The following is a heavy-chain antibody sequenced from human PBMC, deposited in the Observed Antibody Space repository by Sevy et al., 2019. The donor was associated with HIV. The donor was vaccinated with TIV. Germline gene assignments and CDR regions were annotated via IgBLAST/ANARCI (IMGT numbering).Heavy chain of an antibody. CDR3: AKDHYDYRTGYYGSDGMDL. V-gene: IGHV3-30*02. CDR1: GFRFSDYG. CDR2: IRFDGSMK. J-gene: IGHJ6*01. Sequence: GGSLRLSCAASGFRFSDYGMHWVRQAPGKGLEWVSLIRFDGSMKYIADSVKGRFTISRDKVKDTLYLQMNSLRPEDTAVYYCAKDHYDYRTGYYGSDGMDLWGQGTTVTVSS. D-gene: IGHD3-3*01.